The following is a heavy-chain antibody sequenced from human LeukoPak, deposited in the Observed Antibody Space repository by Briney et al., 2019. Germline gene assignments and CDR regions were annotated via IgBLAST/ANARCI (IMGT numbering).Heavy chain of an antibody. Sequence: GGSLRLSCAASGFTFSSYWMSWVRQAPGKGLEWVANIKQDGSEKYYVDSVKGRFTISRDNAKNSLYLQMNSLRAEDTAVYYCAGDVRYSYGNNWFDPWGQGTLVTVSS. J-gene: IGHJ5*02. D-gene: IGHD5-18*01. CDR3: AGDVRYSYGNNWFDP. CDR2: IKQDGSEK. V-gene: IGHV3-7*01. CDR1: GFTFSSYW.